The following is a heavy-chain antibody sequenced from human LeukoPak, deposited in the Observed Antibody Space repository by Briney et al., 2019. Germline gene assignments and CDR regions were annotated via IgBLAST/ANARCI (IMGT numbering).Heavy chain of an antibody. CDR2: IYYSGNT. CDR3: ARSSRHWYSSGWYSFAFDI. J-gene: IGHJ3*02. D-gene: IGHD6-19*01. CDR1: GVSISSSNSY. V-gene: IGHV4-39*01. Sequence: SETLSLTCTVSGVSISSSNSYWGWIRQPPGKGLEWIGSIYYSGNTYYNASLKSQVSISIDTSKNQFSLRLTSVTAADTAVYYCARSSRHWYSSGWYSFAFDIWGQGTMVTVSS.